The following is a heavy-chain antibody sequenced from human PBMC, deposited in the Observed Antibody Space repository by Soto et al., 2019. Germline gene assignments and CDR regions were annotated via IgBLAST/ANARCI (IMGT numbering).Heavy chain of an antibody. CDR1: GGSISSSSYY. CDR2: IYYSGST. J-gene: IGHJ5*02. V-gene: IGHV4-39*02. CDR3: AREIGSSSWYGAEDWFDP. Sequence: SSETLSLTCTVSGGSISSSSYYWGWIRQPPGKGLEWIGSIYYSGSTYYNPSLKSRVTISVDTSKNQFSLKLSSVTAADTAVYYCAREIGSSSWYGAEDWFDPWGQGTLVNV. D-gene: IGHD6-13*01.